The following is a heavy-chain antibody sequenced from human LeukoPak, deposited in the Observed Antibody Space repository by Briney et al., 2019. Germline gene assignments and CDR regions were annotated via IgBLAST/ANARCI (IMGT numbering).Heavy chain of an antibody. D-gene: IGHD3-22*01. Sequence: PGRSLRLSCAASGFTFNSYAMHWVRQAPGKGLEWLAVISFDGKNKYYADSVKGRFTISRDNSNNTLNLQMNSLRAEDTAVYYCARSLGPWGTVIPFDYWGQGTLVTVSS. CDR1: GFTFNSYA. V-gene: IGHV3-30*04. J-gene: IGHJ4*02. CDR2: ISFDGKNK. CDR3: ARSLGPWGTVIPFDY.